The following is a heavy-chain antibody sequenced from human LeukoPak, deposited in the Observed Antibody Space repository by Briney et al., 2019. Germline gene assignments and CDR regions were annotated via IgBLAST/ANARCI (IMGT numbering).Heavy chain of an antibody. V-gene: IGHV1-69*04. CDR1: GGTFSSYA. CDR2: IIPILGIA. CDR3: APYSSGWYDWFDP. Sequence: SVKVSCKASGGTFSSYAISWVRQAPGQGLEWMGRIIPILGIANYAQKFQGRVTITADKSTSTAYMELSSLRSEDTAVYYCAPYSSGWYDWFDPWGQGTLVTVSS. D-gene: IGHD6-19*01. J-gene: IGHJ5*02.